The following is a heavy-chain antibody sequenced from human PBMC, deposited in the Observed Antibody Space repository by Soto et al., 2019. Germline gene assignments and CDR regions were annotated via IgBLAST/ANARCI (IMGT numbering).Heavy chain of an antibody. V-gene: IGHV3-23*01. D-gene: IGHD3-10*01. Sequence: PGGSLRLSCAASGFIFSNYAMTWARQTPGKGLEWVSAISGSGDRTYYADSVKGRFTISRDNSKNTLYLQMNSLRADDTAVYYCANWFEGTMVYFDYWGLGTLVTVSS. CDR2: ISGSGDRT. CDR3: ANWFEGTMVYFDY. J-gene: IGHJ4*02. CDR1: GFIFSNYA.